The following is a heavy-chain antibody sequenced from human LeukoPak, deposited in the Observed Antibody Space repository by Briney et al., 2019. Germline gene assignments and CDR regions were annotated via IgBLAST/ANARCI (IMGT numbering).Heavy chain of an antibody. Sequence: GGSLRLSCAASGFTFSSYAMHWVRQAPGKGLEWVAVISYDGSNKYYADSVKGRFTTSRDNSKNTLYLQMNSLRAEDTAVYYCARDIGPLDTDVLGYWGQGTLVNVSS. CDR1: GFTFSSYA. CDR3: ARDIGPLDTDVLGY. J-gene: IGHJ4*02. CDR2: ISYDGSNK. V-gene: IGHV3-30*04. D-gene: IGHD5-18*01.